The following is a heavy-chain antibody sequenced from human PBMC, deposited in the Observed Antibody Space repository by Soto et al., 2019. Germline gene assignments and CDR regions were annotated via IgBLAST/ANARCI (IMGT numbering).Heavy chain of an antibody. J-gene: IGHJ4*02. Sequence: PGGSLRLACAVYGFPLGGYWMHWVRQAPGKGPVWVSRLNPNGTFTTNADSVKGRFTISRDNAKNTVYLQMNSLRADDTDVYYCARGGTSTPDCGLFYNSVQGTLVTVSP. D-gene: IGHD2-21*02. CDR1: GFPLGGYW. CDR2: LNPNGTFT. CDR3: ARGGTSTPDCGLFYN. V-gene: IGHV3-74*01.